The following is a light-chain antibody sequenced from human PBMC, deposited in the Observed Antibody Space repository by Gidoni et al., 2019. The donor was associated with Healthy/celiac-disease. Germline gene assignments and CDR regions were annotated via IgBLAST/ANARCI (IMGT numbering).Light chain of an antibody. V-gene: IGLV2-11*01. Sequence: QSALTQPRSVSGSPGQSVTISCTGTCSDVGGYTDVSCYQQPPATAPSLMFYDVSNWPSEVPDRFSGSTSGNTASLTISVLHAEDEAYYYCCSYAGSYTLVFGGGTELTVL. CDR2: DVS. CDR3: CSYAGSYTLV. CDR1: CSDVGGYTD. J-gene: IGLJ3*02.